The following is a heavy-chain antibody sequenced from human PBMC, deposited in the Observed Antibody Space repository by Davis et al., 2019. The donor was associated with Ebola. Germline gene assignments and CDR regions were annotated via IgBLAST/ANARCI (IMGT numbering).Heavy chain of an antibody. CDR1: GDTFNSYV. V-gene: IGHV1-18*01. CDR3: ARDQFQDYSNYAQVRFDP. J-gene: IGHJ5*02. Sequence: AASVKVSCKASGDTFNSYVISWVRQAPGQGLEWMGWINSHNGNTNYAQKLPGSVTMTTDTSTSTAYMELRSLRSDDTAVYYCARDQFQDYSNYAQVRFDPWGQGTLVTVS. D-gene: IGHD4-11*01. CDR2: INSHNGNT.